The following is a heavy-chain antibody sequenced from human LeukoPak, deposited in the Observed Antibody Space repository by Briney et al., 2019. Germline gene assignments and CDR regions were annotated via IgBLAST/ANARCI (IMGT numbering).Heavy chain of an antibody. CDR2: INPNSGGT. V-gene: IGHV1-2*02. Sequence: ASVKVSCKASGYTFTGYYMHWVRQAPGQGLEWMGWINPNSGGTNYAQKFQGRITVTTDTSTSTAYMELRSLRSDDTAVFYCARRAYGRSSSIFDKWGQGTLVTVSS. J-gene: IGHJ4*02. D-gene: IGHD3-3*02. CDR1: GYTFTGYY. CDR3: ARRAYGRSSSIFDK.